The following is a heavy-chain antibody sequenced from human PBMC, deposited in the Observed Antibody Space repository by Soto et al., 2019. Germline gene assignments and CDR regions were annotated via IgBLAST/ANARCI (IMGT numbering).Heavy chain of an antibody. CDR3: TRIGYYYGMDV. CDR1: GFTFSGSA. D-gene: IGHD2-21*01. V-gene: IGHV3-73*01. J-gene: IGHJ6*02. Sequence: PGGSLRLSCAASGFTFSGSAMHWVRQASGKGLEWVGRIRSKANSYATTYAASVKGRFTISRDESKNTAYLQMNSLKTEDTAVYYCTRIGYYYGMDVWGQGTTVTVSS. CDR2: IRSKANSYAT.